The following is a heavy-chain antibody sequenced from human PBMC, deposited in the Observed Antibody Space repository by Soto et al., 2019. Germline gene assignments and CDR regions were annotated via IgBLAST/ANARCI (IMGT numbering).Heavy chain of an antibody. D-gene: IGHD1-1*01. Sequence: VSVKVSWKTAGYTFSGYYLHCGLEAPGQGLEGMGWIHPTSGNTNYAQKFQGRVTLTRDTSITTAYMELSSLRSDDTAVYYCARERTTGSFYYGMDVWGQGTTVTV. J-gene: IGHJ6*02. V-gene: IGHV1-2*02. CDR2: IHPTSGNT. CDR3: ARERTTGSFYYGMDV. CDR1: GYTFSGYY.